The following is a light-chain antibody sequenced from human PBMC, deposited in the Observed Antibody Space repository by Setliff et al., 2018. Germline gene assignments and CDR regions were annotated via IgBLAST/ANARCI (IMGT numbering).Light chain of an antibody. CDR1: SSDVGAYDY. Sequence: QSALTQPASVSGSPGQSIAISCTGTSSDVGAYDYVSWYQQHPDRAPKLMIYDVSKRPSGVSNRFSGSKSGNTASLTISGLQPEDEADYYCSSYSSSSTLVVFGGGTKVTVL. CDR3: SSYSSSSTLVV. J-gene: IGLJ2*01. V-gene: IGLV2-14*01. CDR2: DVS.